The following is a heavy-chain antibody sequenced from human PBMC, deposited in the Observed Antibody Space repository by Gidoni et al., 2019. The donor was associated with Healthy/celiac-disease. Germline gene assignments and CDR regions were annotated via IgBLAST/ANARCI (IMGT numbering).Heavy chain of an antibody. CDR3: AKDMRTRSGMDV. CDR2: ISWNSGSI. CDR1: GFTFDDYA. J-gene: IGHJ6*02. V-gene: IGHV3-9*01. Sequence: EVQLVESGGGLVQPGRSLRLSCAASGFTFDDYAMHWVRQAPGKGLEWVSGISWNSGSIGYADSVKGRFTISRDNAKNSLYLQMNSLRAEDTALYYCAKDMRTRSGMDVWGQGTTVTVSS.